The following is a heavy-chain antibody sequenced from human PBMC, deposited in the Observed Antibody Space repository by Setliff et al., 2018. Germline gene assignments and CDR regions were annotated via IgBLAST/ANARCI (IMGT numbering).Heavy chain of an antibody. CDR3: AREVVGAPSTFDI. V-gene: IGHV3-11*04. CDR2: ISRGGNTI. D-gene: IGHD1-26*01. CDR1: GFTFSDYY. J-gene: IGHJ3*02. Sequence: PGGSLRLSCAASGFTFSDYYMNWIRQAPGKGLEWVSYISRGGNTIYYADSVKGRFTISRDNARDSLFLQMSSLRAEDTAVYYCAREVVGAPSTFDIWGQGTMVTVSS.